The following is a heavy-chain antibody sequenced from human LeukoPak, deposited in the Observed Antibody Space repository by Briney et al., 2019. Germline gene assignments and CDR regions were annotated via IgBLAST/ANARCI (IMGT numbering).Heavy chain of an antibody. CDR3: ARVDANRIFDF. V-gene: IGHV1-2*06. CDR1: GYTFTGYY. J-gene: IGHJ4*02. D-gene: IGHD2-15*01. Sequence: ASVKVSCKASGYTFTGYYMHWVRRAPGQGLEGMGRINPNSGGTNYAQKFQGRVTMTRDTSISTAYMELSRLRSDDTAVYYCARVDANRIFDFWGQGTLVTVSS. CDR2: INPNSGGT.